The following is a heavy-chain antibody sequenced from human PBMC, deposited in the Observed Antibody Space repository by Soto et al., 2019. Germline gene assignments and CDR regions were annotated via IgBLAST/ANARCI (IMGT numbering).Heavy chain of an antibody. D-gene: IGHD2-2*03. CDR2: VYSHDNT. J-gene: IGHJ6*02. CDR1: GGSVSSTDYS. Sequence: QLQLQESGPGLVKPSETLSLTCTVSGGSVSSTDYSWGWVRQSPGKGLEWIGTVYSHDNTHYNPSPLSRVSISVDTSKNEFSLRLNSVSAADTAVYYCARLTGYCVSTKCRGYYGMDVWGQGTTVTVSS. CDR3: ARLTGYCVSTKCRGYYGMDV. V-gene: IGHV4-39*01.